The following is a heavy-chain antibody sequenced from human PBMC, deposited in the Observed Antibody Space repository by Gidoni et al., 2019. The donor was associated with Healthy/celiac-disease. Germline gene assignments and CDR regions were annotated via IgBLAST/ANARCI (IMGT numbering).Heavy chain of an antibody. V-gene: IGHV4-34*01. J-gene: IGHJ4*02. CDR2: INHSGST. Sequence: QVQLQQWGAGLLKPSETLSLTCAVYGGSFSGYYWSWIRQPPGTGLEWIGEINHSGSTNYNPSLKSRVTISVDTSKNQFSLKLSSVTAADTAVYYCARGSRIAARPNYFDYWGQGTLVTVSS. CDR1: GGSFSGYY. CDR3: ARGSRIAARPNYFDY. D-gene: IGHD6-6*01.